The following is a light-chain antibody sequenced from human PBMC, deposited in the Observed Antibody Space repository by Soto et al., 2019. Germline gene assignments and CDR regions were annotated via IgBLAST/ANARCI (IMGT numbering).Light chain of an antibody. V-gene: IGLV2-14*03. CDR3: SSYSTSSTPVV. CDR1: SSDIGSYNY. CDR2: DVS. J-gene: IGLJ2*01. Sequence: QSALTQPASVSGSPGQSITISCTGTSSDIGSYNYVSWYQHHPGKAPKVMIYDVSNRPSGVSNRFSGSKSGNTASLTISGLQADDEADYYCSSYSTSSTPVVFGGGTKLTVL.